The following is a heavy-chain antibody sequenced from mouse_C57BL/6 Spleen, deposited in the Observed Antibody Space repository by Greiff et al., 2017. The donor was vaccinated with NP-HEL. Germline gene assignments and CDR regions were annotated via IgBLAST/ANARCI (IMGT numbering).Heavy chain of an antibody. D-gene: IGHD1-1*01. Sequence: EVQLQQSGGGLVKPGGSLKLSCAASGFTFSSYAMSWVRQTPEKRLEWVATISDGGSYTYYPDNVKGRFTISRDNAKNNLYLQMSHLKSEDTAMYYCARDDYYGSSWYFDVWGTGTTVTVSS. CDR3: ARDDYYGSSWYFDV. J-gene: IGHJ1*03. V-gene: IGHV5-4*01. CDR1: GFTFSSYA. CDR2: ISDGGSYT.